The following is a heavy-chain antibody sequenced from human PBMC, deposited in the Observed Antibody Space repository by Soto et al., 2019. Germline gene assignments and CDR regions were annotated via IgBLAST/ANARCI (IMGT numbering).Heavy chain of an antibody. CDR2: IKQDGSEK. Sequence: GGSLRLSCAASGFTFSSYWMSWVRQDPGKGLEWVANIKQDGSEKYYVDSVKGRFTISRDNAKNSLYLQMNSLRAEDTAVYYCARATEDLDSGDYPSFDSWGQGTLVTVSP. J-gene: IGHJ4*02. V-gene: IGHV3-7*01. CDR3: ARATEDLDSGDYPSFDS. CDR1: GFTFSSYW. D-gene: IGHD4-17*01.